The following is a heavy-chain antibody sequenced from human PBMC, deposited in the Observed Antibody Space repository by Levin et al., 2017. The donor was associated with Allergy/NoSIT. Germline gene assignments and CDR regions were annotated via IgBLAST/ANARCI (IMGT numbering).Heavy chain of an antibody. J-gene: IGHJ4*02. V-gene: IGHV3-23*01. CDR3: AKALYIGSYYFDY. CDR2: ISTGGTNT. Sequence: GGSLRLSCAASGFTFSSYAMTWVRQAPGKGLEWVSAISTGGTNTYYVESVKGRFTISRDNSNNTLYLQMNSLRGEDTAVYYCAKALYIGSYYFDYWGQGTLVTVSS. CDR1: GFTFSSYA. D-gene: IGHD1-26*01.